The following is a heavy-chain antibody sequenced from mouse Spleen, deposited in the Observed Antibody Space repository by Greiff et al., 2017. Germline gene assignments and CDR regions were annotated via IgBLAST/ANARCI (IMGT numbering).Heavy chain of an antibody. CDR1: GFTFSSYT. J-gene: IGHJ3*01. Sequence: EVQRVESGGGLVQPGGSLKLSCAASGFTFSSYTMSWVRQTPEKRLEWVAYISNGGGSTYYPDTVKGRFTISRDNAKNTLYLQMSSLKSEDTAMYYCARHGNSAWFAYWGQGTLVTVSA. D-gene: IGHD2-1*01. CDR3: ARHGNSAWFAY. V-gene: IGHV5-12-2*01. CDR2: ISNGGGST.